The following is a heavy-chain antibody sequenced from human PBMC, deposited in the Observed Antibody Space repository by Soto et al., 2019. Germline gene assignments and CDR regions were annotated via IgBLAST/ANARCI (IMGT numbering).Heavy chain of an antibody. V-gene: IGHV1-46*01. CDR1: GDTFTDYY. CDR3: ARGGHVVVVTAALDY. Sequence: QVQLVQSGAEVKKPGASVKVSCKASGDTFTDYYIHWVRQAPGQGLEWMGTVNPSGGHTTYAQHFLGRRTMTRDTSTRTLDMELTSLTSEDTAVYYCARGGHVVVVTAALDYWGQGTLVTVSS. J-gene: IGHJ4*02. D-gene: IGHD2-21*02. CDR2: VNPSGGHT.